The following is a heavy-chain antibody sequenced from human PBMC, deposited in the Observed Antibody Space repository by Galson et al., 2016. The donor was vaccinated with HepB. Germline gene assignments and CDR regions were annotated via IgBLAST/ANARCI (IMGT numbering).Heavy chain of an antibody. CDR1: GFSVSSNY. J-gene: IGHJ4*02. CDR2: IYIGGTT. D-gene: IGHD6-19*01. CDR3: ARETITSSEARSGWGN. Sequence: SLRLSCAVSGFSVSSNYMSWVRQAPGKGPEWVSVIYIGGTTYYADSVRGRFTISRDTSQNTLYPQMNSLRAEDTAVYFCARETITSSEARSGWGNWGQGTLVTVSS. V-gene: IGHV3-53*01.